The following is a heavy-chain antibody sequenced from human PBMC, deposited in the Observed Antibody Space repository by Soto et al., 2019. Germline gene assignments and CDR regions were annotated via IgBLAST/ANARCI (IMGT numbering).Heavy chain of an antibody. V-gene: IGHV3-74*01. CDR3: ARGIYLKYGLDV. CDR1: EFTFNNYW. D-gene: IGHD3-16*02. CDR2: INTDGSTT. Sequence: EVQLVESGGGLVQPGGSLRLSCAASEFTFNNYWMHWVRQVPGKGLEWVSRINTDGSTTNYADSVMGRFTISRDNADNTGYLQMHSLRAEDTAVYYCARGIYLKYGLDVWGQGATVTVSS. J-gene: IGHJ6*02.